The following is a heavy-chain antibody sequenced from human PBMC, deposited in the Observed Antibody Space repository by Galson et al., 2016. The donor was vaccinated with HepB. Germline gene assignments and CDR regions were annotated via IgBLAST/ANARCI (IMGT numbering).Heavy chain of an antibody. CDR2: IYHSGSS. CDR3: ARYNVDYGDNSLDY. CDR1: GDSITNHF. Sequence: SETLSLTCTVSGDSITNHFWTWIRQPPGQRLEWIGYIYHSGSSRYNPSLKSRLTMSADTSKNQFSLRLNSVTAADTAVYYCARYNVDYGDNSLDYWGQGTLVSVSS. J-gene: IGHJ4*02. V-gene: IGHV4-59*11. D-gene: IGHD4-17*01.